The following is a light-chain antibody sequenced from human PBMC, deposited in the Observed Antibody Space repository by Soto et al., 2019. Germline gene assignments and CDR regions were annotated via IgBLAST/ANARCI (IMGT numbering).Light chain of an antibody. V-gene: IGKV3-15*01. CDR1: QKVYNN. CDR3: QQCRNWPLT. Sequence: EIVMTQSPATLSVSPGEGATLSCKASQKVYNNLAWYPQRPGQPPRLLIYDASTMATGISARFSGSGYGTEFTLSISSLQSEDVAVYFCQQCRNWPLTFGGGTPVEIK. J-gene: IGKJ4*01. CDR2: DAS.